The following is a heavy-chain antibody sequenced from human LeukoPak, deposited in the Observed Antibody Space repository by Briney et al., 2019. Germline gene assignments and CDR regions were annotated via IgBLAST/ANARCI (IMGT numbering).Heavy chain of an antibody. CDR1: GRSISRYY. V-gene: IGHV4-59*01. CDR2: IYYGGSI. J-gene: IGHJ5*02. CDR3: ARSQGNWLDP. Sequence: PSETLSLTCTVSGRSISRYYWTWIRQPPGKGLEWIGYIYYGGSISYNPSLRSRVTISVDNSKNQISLKLSSLTAAETAVYYCARSQGNWLDPWGQGTLVTVSS.